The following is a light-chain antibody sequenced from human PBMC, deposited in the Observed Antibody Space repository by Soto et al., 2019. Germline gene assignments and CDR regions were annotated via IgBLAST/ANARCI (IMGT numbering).Light chain of an antibody. V-gene: IGLV2-14*01. J-gene: IGLJ2*01. CDR1: SSDID. CDR3: NSHSTTSTPVV. Sequence: QSVLTQPASVSGSPGQSITISCTGTSSDIDVSWYQQHPGKAPKLIIYEVSNRPSGVSNRFSGSKSGNTASLTISGLQAEDEADYYCNSHSTTSTPVVFGGGTKLTVL. CDR2: EVS.